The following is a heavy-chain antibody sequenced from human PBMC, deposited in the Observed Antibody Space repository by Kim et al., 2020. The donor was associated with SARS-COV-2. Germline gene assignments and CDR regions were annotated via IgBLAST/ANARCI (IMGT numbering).Heavy chain of an antibody. V-gene: IGHV6-1*01. D-gene: IGHD3-16*01. CDR3: ARSYEAAGAFDI. Sequence: YAVSVKSRITINPDTSKNQFSLQLNSVTPEDTAVYYCARSYEAAGAFDIWGQGTMVTVSS. J-gene: IGHJ3*02.